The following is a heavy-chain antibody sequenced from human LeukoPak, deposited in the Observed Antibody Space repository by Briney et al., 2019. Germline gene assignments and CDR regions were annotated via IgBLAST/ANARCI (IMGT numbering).Heavy chain of an antibody. J-gene: IGHJ3*02. V-gene: IGHV5-10-1*01. CDR1: GYSFTSYC. CDR2: IDPSDSYT. D-gene: IGHD2-2*01. Sequence: GESLKISCKGSGYSFTSYCISWVRQMPGKGLEWMGRIDPSDSYTNYSPSFQGHVTISADKSISTAYLQWSSLKASDTAMYYCGIFYCSSTSCYSPRGDAFDIWGQGTMVTVSS. CDR3: GIFYCSSTSCYSPRGDAFDI.